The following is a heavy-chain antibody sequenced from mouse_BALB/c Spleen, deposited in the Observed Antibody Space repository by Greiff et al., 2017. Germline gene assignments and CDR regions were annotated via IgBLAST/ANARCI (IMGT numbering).Heavy chain of an antibody. J-gene: IGHJ2*01. CDR1: GFTFSDYY. V-gene: IGHV5-4*02. CDR3: ARGVGGSSPYFDY. CDR2: ISDGGSYT. D-gene: IGHD1-1*01. Sequence: EVKVEESGGGLVKPGGSLKLSCAASGFTFSDYYMYWVRQTPEKRLEWVATISDGGSYTYYPDSVKGRFTISRDNARNILYLQMSSLRSEDTAMYYCARGVGGSSPYFDYWGQGTTLTVSS.